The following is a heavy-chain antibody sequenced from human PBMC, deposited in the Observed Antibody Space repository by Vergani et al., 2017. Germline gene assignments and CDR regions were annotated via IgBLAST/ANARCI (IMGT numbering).Heavy chain of an antibody. D-gene: IGHD1-26*01. CDR2: IKQDGSEK. CDR3: ARDTTLVGFDY. Sequence: EVLLVESGGDLVQPGGSLRLSCEASGFNFQLYWLGWVRQTAERGLEWVANIKQDGSEKYYVDSVKGRFTISRDNAKNSLYLQMNSLRAEDTAVYDCARDTTLVGFDYWGQGTLVTVSS. CDR1: GFNFQLYW. V-gene: IGHV3-7*01. J-gene: IGHJ4*02.